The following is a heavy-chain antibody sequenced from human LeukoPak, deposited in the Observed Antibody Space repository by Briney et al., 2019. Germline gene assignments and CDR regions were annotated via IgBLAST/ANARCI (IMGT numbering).Heavy chain of an antibody. Sequence: GSLRLSCAASGFTVSSNYMSWVRQAPGKGLEWVSVIYSGGSTYYADSVKGRFTISRDSSKNTLYLQMNSLRAEDTAVYYCAKEYSSSSDNYYYYYMDVWGKGTTVTVSS. CDR2: IYSGGST. V-gene: IGHV3-53*05. D-gene: IGHD6-6*01. J-gene: IGHJ6*03. CDR3: AKEYSSSSDNYYYYYMDV. CDR1: GFTVSSNY.